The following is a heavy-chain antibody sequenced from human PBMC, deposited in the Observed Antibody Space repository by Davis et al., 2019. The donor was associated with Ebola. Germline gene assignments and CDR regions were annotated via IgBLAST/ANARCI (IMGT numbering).Heavy chain of an antibody. Sequence: ASVPVSCKASGYTVTSYYMHWVRQAPGQGLEWMGIINPSGGGTSYTQNFQGRVTMTRDTSTRTVYMELSSLRSEDTAVYYCARGPSDYFDSGSYYQYYFDHWGQGTLVTVSS. D-gene: IGHD3-10*01. V-gene: IGHV1-46*01. CDR3: ARGPSDYFDSGSYYQYYFDH. CDR1: GYTVTSYY. CDR2: INPSGGGT. J-gene: IGHJ4*02.